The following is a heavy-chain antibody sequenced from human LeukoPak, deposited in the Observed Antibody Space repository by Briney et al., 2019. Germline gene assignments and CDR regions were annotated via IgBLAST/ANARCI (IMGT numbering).Heavy chain of an antibody. CDR2: IYPGDSDT. D-gene: IGHD3-22*01. Sequence: GESLKISCKGSGDWIGWVRQMPGKGLEWMGIIYPGDSDTRYSPSFPGQVTISADKSTNTAYLQWSSLKASDTAMYYCARREYYYDSTGYYFRGPGQFDLWGQGTLVTVSS. J-gene: IGHJ4*02. CDR3: ARREYYYDSTGYYFRGPGQFDL. V-gene: IGHV5-51*01. CDR1: GDW.